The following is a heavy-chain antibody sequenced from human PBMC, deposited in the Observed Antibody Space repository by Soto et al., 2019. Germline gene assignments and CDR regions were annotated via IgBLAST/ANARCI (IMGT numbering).Heavy chain of an antibody. J-gene: IGHJ3*02. CDR1: GFTFSSFA. D-gene: IGHD1-26*01. V-gene: IGHV3-30*04. CDR3: AREVGAPVRAFDI. Sequence: PGGSLRLSCAASGFTFSSFAMDWVCQAPGKGLEWVAVISSDGSSKYYADSVKGRFTISRDNSKNTLYLQMNSLRAEDTAVYYCAREVGAPVRAFDIWGQGTMVTVSS. CDR2: ISSDGSSK.